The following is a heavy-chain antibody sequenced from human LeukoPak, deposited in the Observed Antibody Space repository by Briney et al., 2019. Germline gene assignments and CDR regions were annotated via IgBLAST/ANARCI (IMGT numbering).Heavy chain of an antibody. CDR1: GYTFTSYG. V-gene: IGHV1-18*01. Sequence: ASVKVSCKASGYTFTSYGISWVRQAPGQGLEWMGWVSAYNGNTNYAQKLQGRVTMTTDTSTSTAYMELRSLRSDDTAVYYCAGYMVRGDPFDYWGQGTLVTVSS. J-gene: IGHJ4*02. CDR2: VSAYNGNT. D-gene: IGHD3-10*01. CDR3: AGYMVRGDPFDY.